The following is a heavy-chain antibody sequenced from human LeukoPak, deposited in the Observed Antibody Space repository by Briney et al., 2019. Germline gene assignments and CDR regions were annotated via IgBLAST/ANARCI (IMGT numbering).Heavy chain of an antibody. CDR2: MNPNSGNT. D-gene: IGHD3-10*01. Sequence: ASVKVSCKASGYTFTSYDINWVRQATGQGLEWMGWMNPNSGNTGYAQKFQGRVTMTRNTSISTAYMELSSLRSEDTAVYYCARKSSVWFGAVGSWGQGTLVTVSS. CDR3: ARKSSVWFGAVGS. CDR1: GYTFTSYD. J-gene: IGHJ4*02. V-gene: IGHV1-8*01.